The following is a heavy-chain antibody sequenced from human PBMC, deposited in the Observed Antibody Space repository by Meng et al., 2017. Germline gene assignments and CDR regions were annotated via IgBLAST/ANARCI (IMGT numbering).Heavy chain of an antibody. V-gene: IGHV1-8*01. CDR1: GYTFTSYD. CDR3: ARVSLAYDFWSGCLSVSKYYYYGMDV. J-gene: IGHJ6*02. CDR2: MNPNSGKT. Sequence: ASVKVSCKASGYTFTSYDINWVRQATGQGLEWMGWMNPNSGKTGYAQKFQGRVTMTRNTSISTAYMELSSLRSEETAVYYCARVSLAYDFWSGCLSVSKYYYYGMDVWGQGTTVTVSS. D-gene: IGHD3-3*01.